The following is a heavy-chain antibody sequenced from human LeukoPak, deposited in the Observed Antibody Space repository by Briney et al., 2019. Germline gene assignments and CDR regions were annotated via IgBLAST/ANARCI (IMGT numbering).Heavy chain of an antibody. CDR3: ASIDFWSGFVDY. V-gene: IGHV3-21*01. D-gene: IGHD3-3*01. J-gene: IGHJ4*02. CDR2: ISSSSSYI. Sequence: GGSLRLSCAASGFTFSSYDMNWLRQAPGKGLEWVSSISSSSSYIYYADSVKGRFTISRDNAKNPLYLQMNSLRAEDTAVYYCASIDFWSGFVDYWGQGTLVTVSS. CDR1: GFTFSSYD.